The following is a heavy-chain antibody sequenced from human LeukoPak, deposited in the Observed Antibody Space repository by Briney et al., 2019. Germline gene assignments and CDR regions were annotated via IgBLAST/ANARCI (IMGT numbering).Heavy chain of an antibody. J-gene: IGHJ4*02. Sequence: SETLSLTCAVYGGSFSGYYWSWIRQPPGKGLEWIGEINHSGSTNYNPSLKSRVTISVDTSKNQFSLKLSSVTAADTAVYYCARRVNWGPSDYWGQGTLVTVSS. D-gene: IGHD7-27*01. CDR3: ARRVNWGPSDY. CDR2: INHSGST. CDR1: GGSFSGYY. V-gene: IGHV4-34*01.